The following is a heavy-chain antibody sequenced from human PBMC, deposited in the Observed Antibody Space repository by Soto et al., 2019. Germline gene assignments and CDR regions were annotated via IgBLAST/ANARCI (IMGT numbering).Heavy chain of an antibody. J-gene: IGHJ6*02. CDR3: ARELGFISAASNYYGMDV. CDR1: GGSISSRDFY. D-gene: IGHD2-2*01. Sequence: PSETLSLTCTVSGGSISSRDFYWSWVRQPPGKGLEWLGYVSYTGSTYYNPSLRGRLNISIDTSKRQFSLRLSSVTAADTALYYCARELGFISAASNYYGMDVWGQGTTVPVSS. V-gene: IGHV4-30-4*01. CDR2: VSYTGST.